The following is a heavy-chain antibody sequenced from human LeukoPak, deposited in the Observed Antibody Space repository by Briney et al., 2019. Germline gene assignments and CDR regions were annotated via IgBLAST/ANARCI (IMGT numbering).Heavy chain of an antibody. V-gene: IGHV3-53*01. CDR2: IYAGGGT. D-gene: IGHD3-9*01. CDR1: GLTISTNY. CDR3: ARDMAYHDMLTGYEVSRFFDY. Sequence: GGSLRLSCAASGLTISTNYMRWIRQAPGKGLEWVSLIYAGGGTAYADSVKGRFTISRDNSKNTLYLQMNYVRAEDTAVYYCARDMAYHDMLTGYEVSRFFDYWGQGTLVTVSS. J-gene: IGHJ4*02.